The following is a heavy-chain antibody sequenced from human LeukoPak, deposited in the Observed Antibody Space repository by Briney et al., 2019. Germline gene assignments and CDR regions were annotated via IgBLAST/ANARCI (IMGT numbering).Heavy chain of an antibody. CDR2: IYHSGST. CDR3: ARVSMIVVVTRYGMDV. Sequence: SGTLSLTCAVSGGSISSSNWWSWVRQPPGKGLEWIGEIYHSGSTNYDPSLKSRVTISVDKSKNQFSLKLSSVTAADTAVYYCARVSMIVVVTRYGMDVWGQGTTVTVSS. CDR1: GGSISSSNW. V-gene: IGHV4-4*02. J-gene: IGHJ6*02. D-gene: IGHD3-22*01.